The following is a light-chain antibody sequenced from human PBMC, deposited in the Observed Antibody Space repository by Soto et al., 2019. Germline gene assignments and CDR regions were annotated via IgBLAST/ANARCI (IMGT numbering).Light chain of an antibody. V-gene: IGLV2-14*01. J-gene: IGLJ1*01. Sequence: LTQPPSFSWSPGKKIAISCTVNGSDVGAYTYVSWYQQHPGKAPKLMISEVTNRPSGVSDRFSGSKSGNTASLTISGLQAEDEADYYCSSFTSRFTFVFGTGTKVTVL. CDR2: EVT. CDR1: GSDVGAYTY. CDR3: SSFTSRFTFV.